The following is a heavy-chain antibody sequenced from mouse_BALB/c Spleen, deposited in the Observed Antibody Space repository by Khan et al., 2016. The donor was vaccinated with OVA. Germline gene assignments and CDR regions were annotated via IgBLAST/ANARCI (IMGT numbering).Heavy chain of an antibody. CDR3: ERGDYGDPFAY. Sequence: EVELVESGGGLIKPGGSLKLSCVASGFIFSDYYMYWVRQTPEKRLEWVATISDGGSYTYYPDSVKGRFTISRDDAKNKLYLQMTSLKAEDTAIYYCERGDYGDPFAYWGQGTLVAVSA. D-gene: IGHD2-13*01. CDR1: GFIFSDYY. J-gene: IGHJ3*01. CDR2: ISDGGSYT. V-gene: IGHV5-4*02.